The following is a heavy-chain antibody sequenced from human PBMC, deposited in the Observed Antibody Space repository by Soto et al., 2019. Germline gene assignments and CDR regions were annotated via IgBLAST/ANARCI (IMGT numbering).Heavy chain of an antibody. J-gene: IGHJ4*02. CDR3: ARQSLDCSGGSCYTYYFDY. V-gene: IGHV4-59*08. Sequence: SETLSLTCSVSGSSRTTYCWHWIRQAPGKGLEWIGFIYNSGRGSTGSNPSLTSRVTFSIETSKNQSSLKLSSVTAADTAVYYCARQSLDCSGGSCYTYYFDYWGQGTLVTVSS. CDR1: GSSRTTYC. CDR2: IYNSGRGST. D-gene: IGHD2-15*01.